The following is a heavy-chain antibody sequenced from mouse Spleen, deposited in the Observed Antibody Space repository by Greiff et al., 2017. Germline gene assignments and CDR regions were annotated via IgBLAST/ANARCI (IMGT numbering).Heavy chain of an antibody. CDR3: TLTTTAYYYAMDY. V-gene: IGHV14-1*01. J-gene: IGHJ4*01. CDR1: GFNIKDYY. D-gene: IGHD2-12*01. Sequence: VQLKQSGAELVRPGASVKLSCTASGFNIKDYYMHWVKQRPEQGLEWIGRIDPEDGDTEYAPKFQGKATMTADTSSNTAYLQLSSLTSEDTAVYYCTLTTTAYYYAMDYWGQGTSVTVSS. CDR2: IDPEDGDT.